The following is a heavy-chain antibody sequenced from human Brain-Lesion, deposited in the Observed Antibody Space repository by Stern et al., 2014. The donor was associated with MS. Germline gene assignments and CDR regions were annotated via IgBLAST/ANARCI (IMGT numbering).Heavy chain of an antibody. V-gene: IGHV4-39*01. Sequence: QLQLQESGPGLVKPSETLSLTCTVSGGSISSSSYYWGWIRQPPGKGLEWIGSIYYRGSTYYNPSLKSRVTISMDTSKNQFSLRLGLVTAADTTVYFCAKLWLGELPESPFDYWGQGTLVTVSS. CDR1: GGSISSSSYY. D-gene: IGHD3-10*01. CDR2: IYYRGST. J-gene: IGHJ4*02. CDR3: AKLWLGELPESPFDY.